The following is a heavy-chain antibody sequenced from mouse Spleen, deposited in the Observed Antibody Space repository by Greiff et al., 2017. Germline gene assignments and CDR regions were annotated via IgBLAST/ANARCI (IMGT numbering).Heavy chain of an antibody. CDR2: IDPEDGDT. V-gene: IGHV14-1*01. CDR1: GFNIKDYY. Sequence: VQLQQSGAELVRPGASVKLSCTASGFNIKDYYMHWVKQRPEQGLEWIGRIDPEDGDTEYAPKFQGKATMTADTSSNTAYLQLSSLTSEDTAVYYCTTQLGLRRKFAYWGQGTLVTVSA. CDR3: TTQLGLRRKFAY. D-gene: IGHD3-1*01. J-gene: IGHJ3*01.